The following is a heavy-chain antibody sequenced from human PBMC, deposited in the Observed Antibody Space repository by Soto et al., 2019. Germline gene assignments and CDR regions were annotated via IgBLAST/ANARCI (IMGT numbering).Heavy chain of an antibody. D-gene: IGHD3-16*01. V-gene: IGHV1-18*01. CDR2: ISAYSGKT. J-gene: IGHJ4*02. CDR3: ARDPYLGDHQY. CDR1: GYTFTHYG. Sequence: QVQLVQSGAEVRKPGASVKVSCKTSGYTFTHYGISWVRQAPGQGLEWVGWISAYSGKTHYAQKVQGKVTMTTDTSTSPAYPEVRSLRSDDTAGYFCARDPYLGDHQYWGQGTLVTVSS.